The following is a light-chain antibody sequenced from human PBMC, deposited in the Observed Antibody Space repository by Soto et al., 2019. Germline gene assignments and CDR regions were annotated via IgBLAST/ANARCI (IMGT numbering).Light chain of an antibody. CDR2: AAS. CDR1: QGIRSE. Sequence: AIQMTQSPSSLSASVGDRVIITCRASQGIRSELAWYQQKPGKAPDLLIYAASTLQPGVPYRFSGSGSGTDFPLTISNLQPEDFATYYCLHAYNCPRTFGQGTKVEIK. CDR3: LHAYNCPRT. V-gene: IGKV1-6*01. J-gene: IGKJ1*01.